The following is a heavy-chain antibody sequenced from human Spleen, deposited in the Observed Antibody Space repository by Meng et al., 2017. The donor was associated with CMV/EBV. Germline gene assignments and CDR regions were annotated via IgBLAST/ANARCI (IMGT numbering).Heavy chain of an antibody. CDR1: GFTFDDYG. Sequence: GESLKISCAASGFTFDDYGMSWVRQAPGKGLEWVSTISGSGDSTYYADSVKGRFTISRDNAKNSLYLQMNSLRAEDTAVYYCARDPSRDIVVVPAATGVDYWGQGTLVTVSS. J-gene: IGHJ4*02. CDR3: ARDPSRDIVVVPAATGVDY. CDR2: ISGSGDST. D-gene: IGHD2-2*01. V-gene: IGHV3-21*01.